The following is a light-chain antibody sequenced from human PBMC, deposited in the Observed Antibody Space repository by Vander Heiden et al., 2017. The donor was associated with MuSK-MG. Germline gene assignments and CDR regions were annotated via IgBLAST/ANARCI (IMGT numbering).Light chain of an antibody. J-gene: IGKJ1*01. Sequence: DIQMTQSPSSLSASVGDRVTITCRASQSISSYLNWYQQKPGNAPKLLIYAASSLQSGVPSRFSGSGSGTDFTLTINSLQPEDFATYYCQQSYSTWTFGQGTKLEIK. CDR1: QSISSY. V-gene: IGKV1-39*01. CDR2: AAS. CDR3: QQSYSTWT.